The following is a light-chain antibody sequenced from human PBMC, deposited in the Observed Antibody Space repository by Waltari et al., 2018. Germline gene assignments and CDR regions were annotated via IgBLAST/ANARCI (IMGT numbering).Light chain of an antibody. J-gene: IGKJ2*01. Sequence: EIVLTQSPATLSLSPGERATLSCRASQSIGSYLAWYQQKPGLAPRLLISDASNRATGIPARFSGSGSGTDFTLTISSLEPEDFAVYYCQHRSNWPPSFGQGTKVEIE. V-gene: IGKV3-11*01. CDR2: DAS. CDR3: QHRSNWPPS. CDR1: QSIGSY.